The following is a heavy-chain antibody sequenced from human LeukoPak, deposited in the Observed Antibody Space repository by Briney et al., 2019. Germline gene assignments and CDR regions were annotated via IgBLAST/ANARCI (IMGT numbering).Heavy chain of an antibody. CDR2: IWYDGSNK. D-gene: IGHD2/OR15-2a*01. CDR3: ARGRAGAARSTNFDY. J-gene: IGHJ4*02. Sequence: PGRSLRLSCAASGFTFSSYGMHWVRQPPGKGLEWVAVIWYDGSNKYYADSVKGRFTISRDNSKNTLYLQMNSLRAEDTAVYYCARGRAGAARSTNFDYWGQGTLVTVSS. CDR1: GFTFSSYG. V-gene: IGHV3-33*01.